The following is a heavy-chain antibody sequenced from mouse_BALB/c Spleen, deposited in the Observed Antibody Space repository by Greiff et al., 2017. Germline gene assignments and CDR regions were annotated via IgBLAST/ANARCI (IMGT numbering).Heavy chain of an antibody. Sequence: EVQGVESGGGLVQPGGSRKLSCAASGFTFSSFGMHWVRQAPEKGLEWVAYISSGSSTIYYADTVKGRFTISRDNPKNTLFLQMTSLRSEDTAMYYCARSGLRFPAWFAYWGQGTLVTVSA. D-gene: IGHD3-1*01. CDR2: ISSGSSTI. V-gene: IGHV5-17*02. CDR1: GFTFSSFG. CDR3: ARSGLRFPAWFAY. J-gene: IGHJ3*01.